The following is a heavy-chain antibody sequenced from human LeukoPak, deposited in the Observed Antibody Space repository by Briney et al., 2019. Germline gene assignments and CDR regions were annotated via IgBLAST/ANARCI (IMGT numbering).Heavy chain of an antibody. J-gene: IGHJ4*02. CDR1: GFTVSSNY. V-gene: IGHV3-66*02. CDR2: IYSGGST. Sequence: PGGSLRLSCAAFGFTVSSNYMSWVRQAPGKGLEWVSVIYSGGSTYYADSVKGRFTISRDNSKNTLYLQMNSLTTEDTAVYYCARVGSYGDYGFDYWGQGTLVTVSS. CDR3: ARVGSYGDYGFDY. D-gene: IGHD4-17*01.